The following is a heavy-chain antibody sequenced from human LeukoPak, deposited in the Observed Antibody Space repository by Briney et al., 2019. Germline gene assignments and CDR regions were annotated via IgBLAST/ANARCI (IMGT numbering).Heavy chain of an antibody. CDR3: AKDRWFTPNDYYYSVMDV. CDR1: GFTFSSYW. Sequence: PGGSLRLSCAASGFTFSSYWMSWVRQAPGKGLEWVANIKQDGSEKYYVDSVKGRFTISRDNAKNSLYLQMNSLRAEDTAVYYCAKDRWFTPNDYYYSVMDVWGQGPRSPSP. CDR2: IKQDGSEK. J-gene: IGHJ6*02. D-gene: IGHD3-10*01. V-gene: IGHV3-7*01.